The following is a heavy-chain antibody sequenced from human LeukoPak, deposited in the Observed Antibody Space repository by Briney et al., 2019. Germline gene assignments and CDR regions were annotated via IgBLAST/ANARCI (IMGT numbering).Heavy chain of an antibody. D-gene: IGHD3-9*01. Sequence: GGSLRLSCAASGFTFNTYNMNWVRQAPGRGLEWVSSISRSSHYIYYADSMKGRFTISRDNAKNSLYLQMNSLRAEDTALYYCVKDYGPGDYDILTWGQGTLVTVSS. CDR1: GFTFNTYN. CDR3: VKDYGPGDYDILT. CDR2: ISRSSHYI. J-gene: IGHJ5*02. V-gene: IGHV3-21*04.